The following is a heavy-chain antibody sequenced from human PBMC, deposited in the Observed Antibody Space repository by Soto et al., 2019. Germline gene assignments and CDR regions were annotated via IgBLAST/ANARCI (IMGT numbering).Heavy chain of an antibody. Sequence: EVQLVESGGALVKPGGSLRPSCAVSGFIFRVFWMTWVRQPPGKGLEWVATISPEGSEKYYVDSLKGRFTISRDNAKNSLYLQMISLRAEDTALYYCARARIDYWGRGTLITVSS. CDR1: GFIFRVFW. CDR2: ISPEGSEK. V-gene: IGHV3-7*03. CDR3: ARARIDY. J-gene: IGHJ4*02.